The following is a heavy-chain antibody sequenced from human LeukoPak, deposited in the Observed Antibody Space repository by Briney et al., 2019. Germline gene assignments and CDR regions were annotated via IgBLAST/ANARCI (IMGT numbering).Heavy chain of an antibody. CDR1: GGSISTYY. CDR2: IFNLGIT. V-gene: IGHV4-4*07. D-gene: IGHD3-16*01. Sequence: LETLSLTCTVSGGSISTYYWTWIRQPAGKGLEWIGRIFNLGITKYNPSLKSRVTMPVDTSKNQFSLKLTSVTAADTAVYYCARGVWDSRDPLSYYFDHWGQGTLVAVSS. CDR3: ARGVWDSRDPLSYYFDH. J-gene: IGHJ4*02.